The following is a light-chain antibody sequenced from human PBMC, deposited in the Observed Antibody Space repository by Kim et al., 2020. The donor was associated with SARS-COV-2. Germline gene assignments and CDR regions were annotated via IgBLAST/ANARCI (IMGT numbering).Light chain of an antibody. CDR3: HSRDSSGNYRV. CDR1: RIREYY. Sequence: LGQTIRITCQGDRIREYYASWYLQKPGQAPVLLIYGNNKRPSGIRDRFSGSNSGNTATLTITGAQAEDEADYDCHSRDSSGNYRVFGTGTKVTVL. V-gene: IGLV3-19*01. J-gene: IGLJ1*01. CDR2: GNN.